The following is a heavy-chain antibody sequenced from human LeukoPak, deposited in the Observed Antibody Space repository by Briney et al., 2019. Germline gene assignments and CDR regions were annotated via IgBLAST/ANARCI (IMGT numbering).Heavy chain of an antibody. CDR2: ISSSGSTI. CDR1: GFTFSDYY. J-gene: IGHJ4*02. Sequence: GGSLRLSCAASGFTFSDYYMSWIRQAPGKGLEWVSYISSSGSTIYYADSVKGRFTISRDNAKNSLYLQMNSLRAEDTAVYYCARSLYDYVWGSYRFFDYWGQGTLVTVSS. CDR3: ARSLYDYVWGSYRFFDY. D-gene: IGHD3-16*02. V-gene: IGHV3-11*01.